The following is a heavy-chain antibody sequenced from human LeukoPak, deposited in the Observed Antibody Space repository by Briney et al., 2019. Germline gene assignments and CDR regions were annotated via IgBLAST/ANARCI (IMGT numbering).Heavy chain of an antibody. J-gene: IGHJ5*02. CDR1: GFTFTSYG. V-gene: IGHV1-18*01. D-gene: IGHD3-22*01. CDR3: ARAYYYDSSGYGTFDP. CDR2: ISAYNGNT. Sequence: EASVKVSCKASGFTFTSYGISWVRQAPGQGLEGMGLISAYNGNTNYAQKLQGRVTMTTDTSTSTAYMELRSLRSDDTAVYYCARAYYYDSSGYGTFDPWGQGTLVTVS.